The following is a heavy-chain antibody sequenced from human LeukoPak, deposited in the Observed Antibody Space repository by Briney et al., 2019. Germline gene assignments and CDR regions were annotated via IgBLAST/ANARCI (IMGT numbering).Heavy chain of an antibody. CDR2: ISSSSSYI. J-gene: IGHJ4*02. CDR3: ARDYYDFWSGYYGYFDY. CDR1: GFTFSSYS. Sequence: GGSLRLSCAASGFTFSSYSMNWVRQAPGKGLEWVSSISSSSSYIYYADSVKGRFTISRDNAKNSLYLQMNSLRAEDTAVYYCARDYYDFWSGYYGYFDYWGQGTLVTVSS. V-gene: IGHV3-21*01. D-gene: IGHD3-3*01.